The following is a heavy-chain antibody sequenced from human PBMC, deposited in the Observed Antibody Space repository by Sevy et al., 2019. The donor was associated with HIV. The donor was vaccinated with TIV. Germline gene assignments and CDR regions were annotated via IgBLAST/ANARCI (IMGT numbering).Heavy chain of an antibody. CDR3: ARLNWAYYYYYMDV. CDR2: IYTSGST. CDR1: GGSISSGSYY. V-gene: IGHV4-61*02. D-gene: IGHD1-1*01. J-gene: IGHJ6*03. Sequence: SETLSLTCTVSGGSISSGSYYWSWIRQPAGKGLEWIGRIYTSGSTNYNPSLKSRVTISVDTSKNQFSLKLSSVTAADTAVYYCARLNWAYYYYYMDVWGKGTTVTVSS.